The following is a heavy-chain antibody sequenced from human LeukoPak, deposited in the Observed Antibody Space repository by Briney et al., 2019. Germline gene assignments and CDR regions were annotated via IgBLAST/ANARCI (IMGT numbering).Heavy chain of an antibody. CDR3: ARARGPIIWFGEPLGWFDP. Sequence: ASVKVSCKASGGTFSSYDINWVRQATGQGLEWMGWMNPNSGNTGYAQRFQGRVTMTRNTSISTAYMELSSLRSEDTAVYYCARARGPIIWFGEPLGWFDPWGQGTLVTVSS. CDR1: GGTFSSYD. CDR2: MNPNSGNT. J-gene: IGHJ5*02. D-gene: IGHD3-10*01. V-gene: IGHV1-8*02.